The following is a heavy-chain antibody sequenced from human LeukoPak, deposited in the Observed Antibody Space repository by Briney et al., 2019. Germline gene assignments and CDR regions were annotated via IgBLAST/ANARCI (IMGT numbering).Heavy chain of an antibody. CDR3: AAQGWELFDY. Sequence: GGSLRLSCAASGFTFSSYAMSWVRQAPGKGLEWVSAISGSGGSTYYADSVKGRFTISRDSAKNSLYLQMNSLRAEDTAVYYCAAQGWELFDYWGQGTLVTVSS. J-gene: IGHJ4*02. D-gene: IGHD1-26*01. CDR2: ISGSGGST. CDR1: GFTFSSYA. V-gene: IGHV3-23*01.